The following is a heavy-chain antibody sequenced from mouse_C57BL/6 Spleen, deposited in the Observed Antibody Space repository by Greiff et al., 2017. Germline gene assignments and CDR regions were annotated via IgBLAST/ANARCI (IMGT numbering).Heavy chain of an antibody. J-gene: IGHJ4*01. D-gene: IGHD1-1*01. Sequence: QVQLQQSGAELVKPGASVKISCKASGYTFTDYYINWVKQRPGQGLEWIGKIGPGSGSTYYNEKFKGKATLTAAKSSSTAYMQLSSLTSEDSAVYFCARSYYYGTLYYAMDYWGQGTSVTVSS. V-gene: IGHV1-77*01. CDR3: ARSYYYGTLYYAMDY. CDR1: GYTFTDYY. CDR2: IGPGSGST.